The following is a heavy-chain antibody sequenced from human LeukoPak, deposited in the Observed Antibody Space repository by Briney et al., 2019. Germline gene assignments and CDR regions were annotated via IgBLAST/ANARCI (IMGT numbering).Heavy chain of an antibody. Sequence: GGSLRLSCAASGIPFTTSDMHWVRQAPGKGLEWVAFIRYDGSNKYYADSVKGRFTISRDNSKNTLYLQMNSLRAEDTAVYYCARGGAAAYYWGQGTLVTVSS. V-gene: IGHV3-30*02. CDR1: GIPFTTSD. CDR3: ARGGAAAYY. CDR2: IRYDGSNK. J-gene: IGHJ4*02. D-gene: IGHD6-13*01.